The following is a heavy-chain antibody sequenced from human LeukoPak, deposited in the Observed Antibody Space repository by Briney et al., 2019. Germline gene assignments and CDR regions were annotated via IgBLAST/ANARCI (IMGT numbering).Heavy chain of an antibody. Sequence: GGSLRLSCTASGFAFDEHGMSRVRQVPGKGLECVSGINWSGGSTGYADPLRGRFTISRDNAKNSLYLQMDSLRAEDTALYYCARAPITSLFYFDYWGQGSLVTVSS. CDR3: ARAPITSLFYFDY. J-gene: IGHJ4*02. D-gene: IGHD2-2*01. CDR2: INWSGGST. CDR1: GFAFDEHG. V-gene: IGHV3-20*04.